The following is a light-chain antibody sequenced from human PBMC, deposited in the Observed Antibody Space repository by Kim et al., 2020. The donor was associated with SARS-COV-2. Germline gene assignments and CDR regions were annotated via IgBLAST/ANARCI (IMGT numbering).Light chain of an antibody. CDR2: DAS. J-gene: IGKJ1*01. Sequence: SPGETATRSCRASRSVSSSYLAWYQQKPGQAPRLLIYDASSRATGIPDRFSGSGSGTDFTLTISRLEPEDFAVYYCQQYGSSPRTFGQGTKVGIK. CDR1: RSVSSSY. V-gene: IGKV3-20*01. CDR3: QQYGSSPRT.